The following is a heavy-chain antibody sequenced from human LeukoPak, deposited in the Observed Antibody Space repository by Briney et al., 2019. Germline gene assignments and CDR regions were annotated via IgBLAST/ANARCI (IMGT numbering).Heavy chain of an antibody. V-gene: IGHV4-4*02. CDR3: ASFLSGYYAFDI. J-gene: IGHJ3*02. Sequence: SGTLSLTCAVSGGSISSSNWWSWVRQPPGKGLEWIGEIYHSGSTNNNPSLKSRVTISVDKSKKQFSLKLSSVTAADTAVYYCASFLSGYYAFDIWGQGTMVTVSS. CDR2: IYHSGST. D-gene: IGHD3-22*01. CDR1: GGSISSSNW.